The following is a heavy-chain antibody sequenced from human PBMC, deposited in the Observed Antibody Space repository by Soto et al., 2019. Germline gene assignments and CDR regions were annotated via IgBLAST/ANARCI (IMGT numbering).Heavy chain of an antibody. V-gene: IGHV1-18*04. J-gene: IGHJ6*02. CDR3: SRDRWTTAKRYTPHLDV. D-gene: IGHD1-1*01. CDR2: ISPYSGHT. Sequence: QGQLVQSGGEVTKPGASVKVSCNASGYTFTSYGISWVRQAPGQGLEWMGWISPYSGHTKDAQKVQGRVTLTTETSTGTAYMELRSLTSDDTAVYYCSRDRWTTAKRYTPHLDVWGQGTTVKVSS. CDR1: GYTFTSYG.